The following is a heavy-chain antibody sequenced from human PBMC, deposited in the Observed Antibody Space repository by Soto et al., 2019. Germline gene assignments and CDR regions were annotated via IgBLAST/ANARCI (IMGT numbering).Heavy chain of an antibody. V-gene: IGHV4-59*01. CDR1: GGSISPFY. D-gene: IGHD3-16*01. J-gene: IGHJ4*02. Sequence: PSETLSLTCTVSGGSISPFYWSWVRQPPGKGLEWIGYLYYSDNTNYNPSLKSRVTISVDASKNQVSLRLTSVTAADTAVYYCARVGGVAARTFDYWGQGTGVTVS. CDR3: ARVGGVAARTFDY. CDR2: LYYSDNT.